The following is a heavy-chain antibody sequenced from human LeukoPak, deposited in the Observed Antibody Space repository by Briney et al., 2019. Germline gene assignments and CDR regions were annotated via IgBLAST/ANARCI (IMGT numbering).Heavy chain of an antibody. Sequence: ASVKVPCKASGYTFTDYYMHWVRQAPGQGLEWMGWINPNSGVTNYVQKFQGRVTMTRDTSISTAYLELSRLRSDDTAVYYCARDFEDSSSWLKEVTDYWGQGTLVTVSS. D-gene: IGHD6-13*01. CDR1: GYTFTDYY. CDR2: INPNSGVT. J-gene: IGHJ4*02. V-gene: IGHV1-2*02. CDR3: ARDFEDSSSWLKEVTDY.